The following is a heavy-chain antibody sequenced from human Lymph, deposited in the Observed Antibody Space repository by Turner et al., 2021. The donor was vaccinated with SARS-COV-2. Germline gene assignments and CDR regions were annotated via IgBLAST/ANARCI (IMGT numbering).Heavy chain of an antibody. CDR3: ASNYDILTGYYTRNWFDP. D-gene: IGHD3-9*01. CDR1: GGSISSSSYY. V-gene: IGHV4-39*01. J-gene: IGHJ5*02. CDR2: IYYSGST. Sequence: QLQLQESGPGLVKPSETLSLPCTVSGGSISSSSYYWGWIRQPPGKGLEWIGSIYYSGSTYYNPPLKSRVTISVDTSKNQFSLKLSSVTAADTAVYYCASNYDILTGYYTRNWFDPWGQGTLVTVSS.